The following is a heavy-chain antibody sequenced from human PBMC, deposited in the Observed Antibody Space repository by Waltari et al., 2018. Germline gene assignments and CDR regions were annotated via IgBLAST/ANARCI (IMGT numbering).Heavy chain of an antibody. CDR1: GFVLAGYA. CDR2: ITTSGRDT. V-gene: IGHV3-23*01. Sequence: EVQMLESGVGLVQRGGSLRRSCDVSGFVLAGYAMGWVRQDPGKGLQWVSAITTSGRDTYYTDSVKGRFTISRDNSKNTMFLQMNSLTDDDTAIYHCVKDPYGSGSLFWGQGTPVTVSS. CDR3: VKDPYGSGSLF. D-gene: IGHD3-10*01. J-gene: IGHJ4*02.